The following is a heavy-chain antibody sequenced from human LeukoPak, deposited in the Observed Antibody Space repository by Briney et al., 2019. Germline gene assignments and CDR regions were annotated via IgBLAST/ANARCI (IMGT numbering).Heavy chain of an antibody. CDR3: ARDFPLGRFGY. Sequence: SETLSLTCTVSGGSISSYYWSWIRQPPGKGLELIGYIYYSGSTNYNPSLKSRVTISVDTSKNQFSLKLSSVTAADTAVYYCARDFPLGRFGYWGQGTLVTVSS. J-gene: IGHJ4*02. V-gene: IGHV4-59*01. CDR2: IYYSGST. CDR1: GGSISSYY. D-gene: IGHD3-16*01.